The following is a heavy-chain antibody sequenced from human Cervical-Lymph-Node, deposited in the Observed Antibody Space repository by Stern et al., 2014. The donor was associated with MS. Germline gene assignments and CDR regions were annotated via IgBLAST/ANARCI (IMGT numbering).Heavy chain of an antibody. Sequence: QVTLKESGPALVKPTQTLTLTCTFSGFSLSTSGMCVSWIRQSPGKALEWLALIAWDDDKYYSTSLKTRLTISKDTSKNQVVLTMTNMDPVDTATYYCARMHLYYDSSGYYYFDYWGQGTLVTVSS. CDR3: ARMHLYYDSSGYYYFDY. V-gene: IGHV2-70*01. CDR2: IAWDDDK. D-gene: IGHD3-22*01. CDR1: GFSLSTSGMC. J-gene: IGHJ4*02.